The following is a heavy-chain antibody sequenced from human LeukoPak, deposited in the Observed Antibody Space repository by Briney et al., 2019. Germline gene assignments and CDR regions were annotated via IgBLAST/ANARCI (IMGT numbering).Heavy chain of an antibody. Sequence: GGSLRLSCAASGFTFSSYAMSWVRQAPGKGLEWVSAISGSGGSTYYADSVKGRFPISRDNAKNSLYLQMNSLRAEDTAVYYCARGIDAFDIWGQGTMVTVSS. CDR3: ARGIDAFDI. CDR2: ISGSGGST. CDR1: GFTFSSYA. V-gene: IGHV3-23*01. J-gene: IGHJ3*02. D-gene: IGHD2/OR15-2a*01.